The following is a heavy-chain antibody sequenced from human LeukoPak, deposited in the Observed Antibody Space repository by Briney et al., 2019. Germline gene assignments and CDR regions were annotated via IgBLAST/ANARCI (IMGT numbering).Heavy chain of an antibody. V-gene: IGHV1-69*13. CDR3: ARARYYDLPGYNWFDP. D-gene: IGHD3-22*01. CDR2: IIPIFGTA. CDR1: GGTFSSYA. J-gene: IGHJ5*02. Sequence: GASVKVSCKASGGTFSSYAISWVRQAPGQGLEWMGGIIPIFGTANYAQKFQGRVTITADESTSTAYMELSSLRSEDTAVYYCARARYYDLPGYNWFDPWGQGTLVTVSS.